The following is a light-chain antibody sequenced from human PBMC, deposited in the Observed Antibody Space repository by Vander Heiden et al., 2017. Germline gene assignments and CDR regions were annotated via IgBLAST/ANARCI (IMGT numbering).Light chain of an antibody. CDR3: HQHGRSLLT. CDR2: GAS. CDR1: QSVSSRY. V-gene: IGKV3-20*01. Sequence: EIVLTQSPGTLSLSPGERAILSCRASQSVSSRYLDWYQQKPGQPPRLLIYGASSRSTGIPDRFRGRGSVTDFTLRISILEPEDFAVYYCHQHGRSLLTFGGGTKEDIQ. J-gene: IGKJ4*01.